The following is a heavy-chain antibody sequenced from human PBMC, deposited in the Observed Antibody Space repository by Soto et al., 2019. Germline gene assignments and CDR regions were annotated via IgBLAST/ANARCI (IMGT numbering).Heavy chain of an antibody. Sequence: QVQLQESGPGLVKTSGTLSLTCAVSGGSISSSNWWSWIRQPPGKGLEWIGEIYHSGSTNYNPSLKSRVTISVDKSKTQFSLKLSSVTAADTAVYYCASAPDNYYYDSSGYYGNWFDPWGQGTLVTVSS. D-gene: IGHD3-22*01. V-gene: IGHV4-4*02. CDR3: ASAPDNYYYDSSGYYGNWFDP. CDR2: IYHSGST. CDR1: GGSISSSNW. J-gene: IGHJ5*02.